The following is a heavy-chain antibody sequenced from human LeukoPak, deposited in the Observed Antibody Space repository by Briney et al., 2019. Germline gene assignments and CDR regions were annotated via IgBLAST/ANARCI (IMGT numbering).Heavy chain of an antibody. CDR1: GFTFSSYN. J-gene: IGHJ1*01. CDR3: ARDVRGYSGYTYDH. Sequence: GGSLRLFCATSGFTFSSYNMSWVRQAPGKGLAWVSSITSSSSDIYYADSVKGRFTISRDKAKNSLYLQMDSLRAEDTAVYYCARDVRGYSGYTYDHCGQGTFVTVSS. V-gene: IGHV3-21*04. D-gene: IGHD5-12*01. CDR2: ITSSSSDI.